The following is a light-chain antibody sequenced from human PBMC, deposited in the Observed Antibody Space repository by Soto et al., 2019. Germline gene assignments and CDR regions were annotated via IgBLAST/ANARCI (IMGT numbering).Light chain of an antibody. CDR3: QQFAISTT. CDR2: DAS. CDR1: HNIERW. J-gene: IGKJ1*01. V-gene: IGKV1-5*01. Sequence: IQMTQSPSTLSASVGDRVTITCRASHNIERWMAWYQQKPGKAPSLLIFDASTLHSGVPSRFSGSGSGTDFTLTISSRQPDDFATYYCQQFAISTTFGQGTKVEVK.